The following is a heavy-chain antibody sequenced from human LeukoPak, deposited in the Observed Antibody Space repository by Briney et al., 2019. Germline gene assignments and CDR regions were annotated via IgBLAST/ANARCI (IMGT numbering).Heavy chain of an antibody. CDR1: GYTFTTFN. J-gene: IGHJ5*02. CDR3: AREGSGWFDP. V-gene: IGHV1-18*01. CDR2: ISGYNGNT. D-gene: IGHD1-14*01. Sequence: ASVKVSCKASGYTFTTFNINWVRQAPGQGLEWMGWISGYNGNTNYAQKLQGRVTMTRDTSTSTVYMELSSLRSEDTAVYYCAREGSGWFDPWGQGTLVTVSS.